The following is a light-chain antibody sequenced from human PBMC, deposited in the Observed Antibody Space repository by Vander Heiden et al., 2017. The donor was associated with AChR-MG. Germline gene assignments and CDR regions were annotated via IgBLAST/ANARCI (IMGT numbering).Light chain of an antibody. J-gene: IGKJ4*01. CDR1: QNVTSQ. V-gene: IGKV3-15*01. Sequence: EIGMTQSPANLSVSPGERVTLPCRASQNVTSQLARISAWYQQKPGPAPTRLISGAHTRATGIPARFSGSGSGSEFTLTINRLQSEDFAVYYCQQYHVWPLTFGGGTTVEIK. CDR3: QQYHVWPLT. CDR2: GAH.